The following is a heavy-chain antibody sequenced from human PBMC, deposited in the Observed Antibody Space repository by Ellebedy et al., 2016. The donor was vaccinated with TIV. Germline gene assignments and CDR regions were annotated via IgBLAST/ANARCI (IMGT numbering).Heavy chain of an antibody. CDR3: ARDYYGSGN. Sequence: PGGSLRLSCAASGFTFSSYWMSWVRQAPGRGLAWVANIHPDGSEKYYVDSVKGRFTISIDNDKNSLYLEMNRLRAEDTAVYYCARDYYGSGNWGQGTLVTVSS. CDR1: GFTFSSYW. CDR2: IHPDGSEK. D-gene: IGHD3-10*01. J-gene: IGHJ4*02. V-gene: IGHV3-7*01.